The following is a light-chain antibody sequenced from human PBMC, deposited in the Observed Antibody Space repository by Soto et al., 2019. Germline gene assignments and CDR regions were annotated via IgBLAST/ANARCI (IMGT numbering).Light chain of an antibody. V-gene: IGKV1-6*01. CDR2: GAS. J-gene: IGKJ2*01. Sequence: AIQMTQSPSSLSASVGDRVTITCQASQGIRNDFGWYRQKPGKAPELLIYGASILQSGVPSRFSGSGSGTDFTLTISILQPEDFATYHCQQKHNHPYTFGQGTKLEI. CDR3: QQKHNHPYT. CDR1: QGIRND.